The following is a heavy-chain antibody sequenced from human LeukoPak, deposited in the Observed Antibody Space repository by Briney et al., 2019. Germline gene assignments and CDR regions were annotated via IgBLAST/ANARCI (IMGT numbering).Heavy chain of an antibody. V-gene: IGHV3-30*04. CDR2: ISYDGNNK. J-gene: IGHJ4*02. Sequence: GGSLRLSCAASGFTFSSYAMYWVRQAPGKGLEWVAVISYDGNNKYYADSVKGRFTISRDNSKNTLYVQMNSLRAEDTAVFYCARARYDFWSGYHDSLFGYWGQGTLVTVSS. CDR3: ARARYDFWSGYHDSLFGY. CDR1: GFTFSSYA. D-gene: IGHD3-3*01.